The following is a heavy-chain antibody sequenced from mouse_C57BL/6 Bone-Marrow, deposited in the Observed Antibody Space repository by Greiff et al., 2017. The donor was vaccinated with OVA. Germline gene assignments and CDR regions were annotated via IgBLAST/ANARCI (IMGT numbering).Heavy chain of an antibody. Sequence: EVHLVESGGGLVQPGGSLKLSCAASGFTFSDYYMYWVRQTPEKRLEWVAYISNGGGSTYYPDTVKGRFTISRDNAKNTLYLQMSRLKSEDTAMYYCARGGYGNYPFAYWGQGTLVTVSA. V-gene: IGHV5-12*01. D-gene: IGHD2-10*02. CDR3: ARGGYGNYPFAY. CDR1: GFTFSDYY. J-gene: IGHJ3*01. CDR2: ISNGGGST.